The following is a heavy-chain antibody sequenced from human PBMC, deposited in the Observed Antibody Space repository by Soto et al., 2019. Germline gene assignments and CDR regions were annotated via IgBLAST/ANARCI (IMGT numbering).Heavy chain of an antibody. CDR1: GGTFSSYA. CDR3: ARNEGYSSGWYYFDY. D-gene: IGHD6-19*01. V-gene: IGHV1-69*01. J-gene: IGHJ4*02. Sequence: SVKVSCKASGGTFSSYAISWVRQAPGQGLEWMGGIIPIFGTANYAQKFQGRVTITADESTSTAYMELSSLRSEDTAVYYCARNEGYSSGWYYFDYWGQGTLVTVSS. CDR2: IIPIFGTA.